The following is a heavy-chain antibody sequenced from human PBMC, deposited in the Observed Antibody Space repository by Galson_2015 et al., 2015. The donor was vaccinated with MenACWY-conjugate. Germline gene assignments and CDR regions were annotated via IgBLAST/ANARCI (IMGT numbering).Heavy chain of an antibody. V-gene: IGHV3-30*03. CDR2: TSSDGSRK. Sequence: VTSSDGSRKNYEDSVKGRFTISRDNSNKKVYLKINSLRSEDTAVYYCATDRYGYSWSPFYWGQGVLVTVSS. CDR3: ATDRYGYSWSPFY. D-gene: IGHD5-12*01. J-gene: IGHJ4*02.